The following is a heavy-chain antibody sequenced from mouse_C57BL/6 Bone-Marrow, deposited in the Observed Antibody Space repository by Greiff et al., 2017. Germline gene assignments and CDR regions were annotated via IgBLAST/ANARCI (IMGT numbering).Heavy chain of an antibody. CDR1: GYTFTSYW. CDR2: IDPSASYP. D-gene: IGHD1-1*01. CDR3: ARDGSSDDWCAY. Sequence: QVQLQQPGAELVMPGASVKLSCKASGYTFTSYWMHWVQQRPGQGLEWLGEIDPSASYPNYNQKFKGKSTLTVDKASSTAYMQLSSLTSEDAAVYYCARDGSSDDWCAYWGQGTLVTGSA. V-gene: IGHV1-69*01. J-gene: IGHJ3*01.